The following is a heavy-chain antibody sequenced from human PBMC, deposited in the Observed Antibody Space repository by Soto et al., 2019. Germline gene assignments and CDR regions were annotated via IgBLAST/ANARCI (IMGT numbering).Heavy chain of an antibody. CDR2: ISSGSIYI. V-gene: IGHV3-21*01. D-gene: IGHD5-18*01. CDR3: VVLGYRFFDY. CDR1: GFTFSSYS. Sequence: EVQLVESGGGLVKPGGSLRLSCAASGFTFSSYSMHWVRQAPGKGLEWVSCISSGSIYIYYADSLKGRFTISRDNAKNSLYLQNISLRAEDTAVYYCVVLGYRFFDYWGQGTLVTVSS. J-gene: IGHJ4*02.